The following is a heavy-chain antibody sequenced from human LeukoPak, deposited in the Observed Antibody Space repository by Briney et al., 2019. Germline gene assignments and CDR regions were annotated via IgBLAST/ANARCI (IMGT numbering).Heavy chain of an antibody. Sequence: PGGSLRLSCAASGFTFSSFTMSWVRQAPGKGLEWVSAIGGSGGSTYYADSVKGRFTISRENSENTMYLQMNSLRAEDTALYYCAKLAYDASGSSRPSFDIWGQGTMVTV. V-gene: IGHV3-23*01. CDR3: AKLAYDASGSSRPSFDI. J-gene: IGHJ3*02. CDR1: GFTFSSFT. CDR2: IGGSGGST. D-gene: IGHD3-22*01.